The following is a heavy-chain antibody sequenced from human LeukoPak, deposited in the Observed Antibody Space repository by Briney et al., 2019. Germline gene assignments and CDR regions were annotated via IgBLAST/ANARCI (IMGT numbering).Heavy chain of an antibody. D-gene: IGHD3-22*01. Sequence: ASVKVSCKASGYTFTSYFIHWVRQAPGQGLEWMGIINPNGGRSIYAQKFQGRVTFTRDMSTSRVYMELSSLRSEDTAVYYCARDPKDETSGYYYFDYWGQGTLVTVSS. V-gene: IGHV1-46*01. J-gene: IGHJ4*02. CDR1: GYTFTSYF. CDR2: INPNGGRS. CDR3: ARDPKDETSGYYYFDY.